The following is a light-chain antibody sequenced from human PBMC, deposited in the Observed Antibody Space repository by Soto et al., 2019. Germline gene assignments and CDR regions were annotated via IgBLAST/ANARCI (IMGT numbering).Light chain of an antibody. CDR2: DDS. J-gene: IGLJ3*02. Sequence: QSALTQPASVSGSPGQSITISCTGTSTNVGGYNYVYWYQQHPGKAPKLMIYDDSNRPSGVSNRFSGSKSGTTASLTISGLQAEDEADYYCSSYTSSSTWVFGGGTKLTVL. V-gene: IGLV2-14*01. CDR1: STNVGGYNY. CDR3: SSYTSSSTWV.